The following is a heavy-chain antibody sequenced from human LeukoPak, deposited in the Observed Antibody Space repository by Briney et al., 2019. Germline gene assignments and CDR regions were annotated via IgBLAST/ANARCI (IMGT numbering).Heavy chain of an antibody. CDR3: AKEGLLRFLEWFFDY. V-gene: IGHV3-30*02. CDR1: GFTFSSYG. D-gene: IGHD3-3*01. Sequence: GGSLRLSCAASGFTFSSYGMHWVRQAPGQGLEWVAFIRYDGSNRYYADSVKGRFTISRDNSKDTLYLQMNSLRDEDTAVYYCAKEGLLRFLEWFFDYWGQGTLVTVSS. J-gene: IGHJ4*02. CDR2: IRYDGSNR.